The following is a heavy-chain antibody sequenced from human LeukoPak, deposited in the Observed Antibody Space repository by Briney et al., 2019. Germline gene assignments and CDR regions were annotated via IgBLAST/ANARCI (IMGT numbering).Heavy chain of an antibody. Sequence: PGGSLRLSCAASGFTFSSYTVSWVRQAPGKGLEWVSSISTSGSYRYYADSMKGRFTISRDNAKNSLYLQMNSLRAEDTAVYYCARDLRMAGSASAPTHFQ. D-gene: IGHD5/OR15-5a*01. CDR1: GFTFSSYT. J-gene: IGHJ1*01. V-gene: IGHV3-21*01. CDR2: ISTSGSYR. CDR3: ARDLRMAGSASAPTHFQ.